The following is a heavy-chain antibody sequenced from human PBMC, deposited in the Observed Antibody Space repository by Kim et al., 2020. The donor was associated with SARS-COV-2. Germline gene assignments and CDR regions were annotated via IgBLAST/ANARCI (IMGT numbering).Heavy chain of an antibody. D-gene: IGHD4-17*01. J-gene: IGHJ3*02. CDR2: IYYSGST. Sequence: SETLSLTCTVSGGSISSYYWSWIRQPPGKGLEWIGYIYYSGSTNYNPSLKSRVTISVDTSKNQFSLKLSSVTAADTAVYYCARARDYGDYVDGKLDIWGQGTMVTVSS. CDR1: GGSISSYY. V-gene: IGHV4-59*01. CDR3: ARARDYGDYVDGKLDI.